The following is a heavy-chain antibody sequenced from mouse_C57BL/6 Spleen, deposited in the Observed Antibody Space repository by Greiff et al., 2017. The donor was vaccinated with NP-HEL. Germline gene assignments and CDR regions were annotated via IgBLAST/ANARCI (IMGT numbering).Heavy chain of an antibody. D-gene: IGHD1-1*01. CDR3: ADCGSSYYAVDY. CDR2: IHPNSGST. J-gene: IGHJ4*01. V-gene: IGHV1-64*01. CDR1: GYTFTSYW. Sequence: QVQLQQSGAELVKPGASVKLSCKASGYTFTSYWMHWVKQRPGQGLEWIGMIHPNSGSTNYNEKFKSKATLTVDKSSSTAYMQLSSLTSEDSAVYYCADCGSSYYAVDYWGQGTSVTVSS.